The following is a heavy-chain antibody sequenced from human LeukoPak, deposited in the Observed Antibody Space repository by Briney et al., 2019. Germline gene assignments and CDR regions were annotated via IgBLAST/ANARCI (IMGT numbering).Heavy chain of an antibody. V-gene: IGHV6-1*01. Sequence: SQTLSLTCAISGDSVSSNSAAWNWIGQSPSRGLEWLGRTYYRSKWYDDYAVSVKSRITINPDTSKNQFSLLLHSVTPEDTAVYYCARQGPTWPFDYWGQGTRVTVSS. D-gene: IGHD5-24*01. CDR1: GDSVSSNSAA. CDR3: ARQGPTWPFDY. CDR2: TYYRSKWYD. J-gene: IGHJ4*02.